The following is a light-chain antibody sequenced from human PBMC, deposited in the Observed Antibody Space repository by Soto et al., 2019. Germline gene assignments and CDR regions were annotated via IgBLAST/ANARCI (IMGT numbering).Light chain of an antibody. J-gene: IGKJ2*01. CDR3: QQYGSSPPYT. CDR2: GAS. Sequence: EIVLTQSPGTLSLSPGERATLSCRASQSVSSSYLAWYQQKPGQAPRLLIYGASSRATAIPDRFSGSRSGTDFPLTISRLEPEDFAVYYCQQYGSSPPYTFGQGTKLEIK. CDR1: QSVSSSY. V-gene: IGKV3-20*01.